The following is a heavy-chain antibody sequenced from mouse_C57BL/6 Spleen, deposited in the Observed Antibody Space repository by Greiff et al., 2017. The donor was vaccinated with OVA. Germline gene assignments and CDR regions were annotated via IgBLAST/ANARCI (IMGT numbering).Heavy chain of an antibody. CDR3: ARKSGYYKYFDY. CDR2: IYPGSGST. V-gene: IGHV1-55*01. D-gene: IGHD2-3*01. CDR1: GYTFTSYW. Sequence: QVQLQQPGAELVKPGASVKMSCKASGYTFTSYWITWVKQRPGQGLEWIGDIYPGSGSTNYNEKFKSKATLTVDTSSSTAYMQLSSLTSEDSAVYYCARKSGYYKYFDYWGQVTTLTVSS. J-gene: IGHJ2*01.